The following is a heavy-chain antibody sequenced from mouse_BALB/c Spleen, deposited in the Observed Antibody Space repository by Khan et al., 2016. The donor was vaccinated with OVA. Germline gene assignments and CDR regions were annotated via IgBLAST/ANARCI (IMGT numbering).Heavy chain of an antibody. J-gene: IGHJ4*01. Sequence: EVKLEVSGPGLVKPSQSLSLTCTVTGYSITSDYAWNWIRQFPGNKLEWMGYISYSGSTTYNPSLKSRISITRDTSKDQFFLQLKSVTSEDTATYYCASELGRYCALDYWGQGTSVTVSS. CDR2: ISYSGST. CDR3: ASELGRYCALDY. D-gene: IGHD4-1*01. V-gene: IGHV3-2*02. CDR1: GYSITSDYA.